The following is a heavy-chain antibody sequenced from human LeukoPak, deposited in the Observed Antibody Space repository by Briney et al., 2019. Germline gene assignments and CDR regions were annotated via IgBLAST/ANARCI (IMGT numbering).Heavy chain of an antibody. CDR3: ARSGETVLRYFDWLPTTGAFDI. J-gene: IGHJ3*02. CDR2: IYYSGST. D-gene: IGHD3-9*01. V-gene: IGHV4-59*01. CDR1: GGSISSYY. Sequence: SETLPLTCTVSGGSISSYYWSWIRQPPGKGLEWIGYIYYSGSTNYNPSLKSRVTISVDTSKNQFSLKLSSVTAADTAVYYCARSGETVLRYFDWLPTTGAFDIWGQGTMVTVSS.